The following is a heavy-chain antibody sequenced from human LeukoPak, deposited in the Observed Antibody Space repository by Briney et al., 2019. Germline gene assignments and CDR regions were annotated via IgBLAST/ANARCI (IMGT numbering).Heavy chain of an antibody. CDR2: INHSGST. CDR3: ARWGTDLWVPGLSYYYMDV. J-gene: IGHJ6*03. D-gene: IGHD3-16*01. V-gene: IGHV4-34*01. CDR1: GGYFSGYY. Sequence: SETLSLTCAVYGGYFSGYYWSWIRQPPGKGLEWIGEINHSGSTNYNPSLKSRVTISVDTSKNQFSLNLRSVTAADTAVYYCARWGTDLWVPGLSYYYMDVWGKGTTVTVSS.